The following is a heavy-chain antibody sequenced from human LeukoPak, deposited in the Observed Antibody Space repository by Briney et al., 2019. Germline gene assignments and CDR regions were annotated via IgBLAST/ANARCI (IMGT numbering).Heavy chain of an antibody. CDR3: ARDLRIAAAGSELDYYYGMDV. Sequence: GGSLRLSCAASGFTVSSNYMSWVRQAPGKGLEWVSVIYSGGSTYYADSVKGRFTISRDNSKNTLYLQMNSLRAEDTAVYYCARDLRIAAAGSELDYYYGMDVWGQGTTVTVSS. D-gene: IGHD6-13*01. CDR1: GFTVSSNY. J-gene: IGHJ6*02. CDR2: IYSGGST. V-gene: IGHV3-53*01.